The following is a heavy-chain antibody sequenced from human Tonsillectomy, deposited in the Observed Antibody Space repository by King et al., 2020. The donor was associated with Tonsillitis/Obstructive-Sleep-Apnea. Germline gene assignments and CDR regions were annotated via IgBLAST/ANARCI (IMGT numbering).Heavy chain of an antibody. CDR1: GFSLSTSRVG. J-gene: IGHJ5*02. V-gene: IGHV2-5*02. CDR3: AHRPHYGDDVNWFDP. Sequence: ITLKESGPTLVKPTQTLTLTCTFSGFSLSTSRVGVGWIRQPPGKALEWLALIYWDDDKRYSPSLKSRLTITKDTSKNQVVLTMTNMDPVDTATYYCAHRPHYGDDVNWFDPWGQGTLVTVSS. CDR2: IYWDDDK. D-gene: IGHD4-17*01.